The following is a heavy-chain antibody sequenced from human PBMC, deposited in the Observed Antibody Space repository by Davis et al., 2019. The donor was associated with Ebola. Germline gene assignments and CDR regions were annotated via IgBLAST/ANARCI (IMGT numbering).Heavy chain of an antibody. V-gene: IGHV4-31*03. D-gene: IGHD1-14*01. J-gene: IGHJ3*02. CDR3: AKRGRGGNDPFDI. CDR1: GGSISRDGSY. CDR2: IYYSGST. Sequence: LRLSCTVSGGSISRDGSYWTWIRQLPGKGLEWIGYIYYSGSTYYKPSLKSRVTISLDTSKNQFSLNLYSVTAADTAVYYCAKRGRGGNDPFDIWGQGTMVTVSS.